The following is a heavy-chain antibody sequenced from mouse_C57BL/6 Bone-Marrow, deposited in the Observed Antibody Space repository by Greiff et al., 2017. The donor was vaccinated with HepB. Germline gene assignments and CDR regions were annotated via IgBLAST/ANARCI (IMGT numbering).Heavy chain of an antibody. Sequence: VHVKQSVAELVRLGASDKLSCTASGFNIKNTYMHWVKQRPEQGLEWNGRIDPANGNTKYAPKFQGKATITADTSSNTAYLQLSSLTSEGTAIYYCARDYYCGSPWFAYWSQGTLVTVSA. CDR3: ARDYYCGSPWFAY. J-gene: IGHJ3*01. CDR1: GFNIKNTY. D-gene: IGHD1-1*01. CDR2: IDPANGNT. V-gene: IGHV14-3*01.